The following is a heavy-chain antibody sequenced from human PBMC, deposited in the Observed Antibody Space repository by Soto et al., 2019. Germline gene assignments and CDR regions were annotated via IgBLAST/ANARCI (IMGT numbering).Heavy chain of an antibody. V-gene: IGHV3-30-3*01. CDR2: ISYDGSNK. CDR1: GFTFSSYA. J-gene: IGHJ6*02. CDR3: ARRDFYCRGRNCYSGDYAMDV. D-gene: IGHD2-15*01. Sequence: LRLSCAASGFTFSSYAMHWVRQAPGKGLEWVAVISYDGSNKYYADSVKGRFTISRDNSKNTLYLQMNSLTTEDTAVYYCARRDFYCRGRNCYSGDYAMDVWGQGTTVTVSS.